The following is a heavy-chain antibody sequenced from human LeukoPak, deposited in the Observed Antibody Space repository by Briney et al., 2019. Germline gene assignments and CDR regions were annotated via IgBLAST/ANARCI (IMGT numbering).Heavy chain of an antibody. V-gene: IGHV3-30*18. CDR1: GFTFSSDG. CDR3: AKDLAAAGPEGAY. CDR2: ISYDGSNK. D-gene: IGHD6-13*01. J-gene: IGHJ4*02. Sequence: PGGSLRLSCAASGFTFSSDGMHWVRQAPGKGLEWVAVISYDGSNKYYADSVKGRFTISRDNSKNTLYLQINSLGAEDTAVYYCAKDLAAAGPEGAYWGQGTLVTVSS.